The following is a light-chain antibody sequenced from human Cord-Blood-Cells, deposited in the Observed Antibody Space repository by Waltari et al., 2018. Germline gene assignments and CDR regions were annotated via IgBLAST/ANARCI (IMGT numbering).Light chain of an antibody. CDR2: KDS. Sequence: SYELTQPPSVSVSPGQTARITCSGDALPKQLASWYQQKPGQAPVLVIYKDSERPSGIPERFSGSSSGTTVTLTISGVQAEDEADYYCQSADSSGTYVVFGGGTKLTVL. CDR3: QSADSSGTYVV. CDR1: ALPKQL. V-gene: IGLV3-25*03. J-gene: IGLJ2*01.